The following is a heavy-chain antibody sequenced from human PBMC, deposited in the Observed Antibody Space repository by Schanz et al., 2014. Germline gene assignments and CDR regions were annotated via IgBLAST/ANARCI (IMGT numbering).Heavy chain of an antibody. J-gene: IGHJ4*02. Sequence: EVQLVESGGGLVQPGGSLRLSCAASGFTFSSYCMHWVRQVPGKGLVWVSRINSVGSNTDYADSVTGRFTISRDNSKNTLFLQMNSLRAEDTAVYYCARDHTTESYYSAGPPIDYWGQGTLLTVSS. V-gene: IGHV3-74*01. CDR3: ARDHTTESYYSAGPPIDY. D-gene: IGHD1-26*01. CDR2: INSVGSNT. CDR1: GFTFSSYC.